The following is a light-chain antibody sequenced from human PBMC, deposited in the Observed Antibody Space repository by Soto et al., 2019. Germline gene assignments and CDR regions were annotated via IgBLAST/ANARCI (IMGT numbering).Light chain of an antibody. V-gene: IGKV1-33*01. CDR3: QQSYSSPPT. J-gene: IGKJ1*01. CDR1: QDINKN. CDR2: DAS. Sequence: DIQMTQSPSSLSASVGDRVTITCQASQDINKNLIWYQQKPGKAPKLLIYDASDLETGVPSRFSGSGSGTGFTFTISSLQPEDFATYYCQQSYSSPPTFGQGTKVEIK.